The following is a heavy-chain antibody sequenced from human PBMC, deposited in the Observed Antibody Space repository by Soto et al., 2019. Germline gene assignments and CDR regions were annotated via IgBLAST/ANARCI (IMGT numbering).Heavy chain of an antibody. Sequence: QVQLVQSGAEVKKPGSSVKVSCRASGGTFNNYVINWVRQAPVQGLEWMAGIIPIFGTPNYAQKFQGRVTITADKSTSTAYMELNSLRSEDTAVYYCAGRCDGTNCLAHFDYWGQGTLVTVSS. D-gene: IGHD2-2*01. J-gene: IGHJ4*02. CDR1: GGTFNNYV. CDR2: IIPIFGTP. CDR3: AGRCDGTNCLAHFDY. V-gene: IGHV1-69*06.